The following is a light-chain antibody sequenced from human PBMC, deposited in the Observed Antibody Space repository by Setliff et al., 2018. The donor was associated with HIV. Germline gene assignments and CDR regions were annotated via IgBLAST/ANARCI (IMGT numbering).Light chain of an antibody. CDR2: EVS. J-gene: IGLJ1*01. V-gene: IGLV2-14*01. Sequence: QPALAQPASVSGSPGQSITISCTGTSSDVGGYKYVSWYQHHPGKAPKLMVYEVSNRPSGVSNRFSGSKSGNTASLTISGLQAEDEADYYCSSYTGSYTYVFGTGTKVTVL. CDR1: SSDVGGYKY. CDR3: SSYTGSYTYV.